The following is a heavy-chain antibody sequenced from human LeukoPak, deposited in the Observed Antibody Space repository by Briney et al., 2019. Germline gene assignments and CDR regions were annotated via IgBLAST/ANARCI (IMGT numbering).Heavy chain of an antibody. V-gene: IGHV3-11*04. CDR1: GFTFSDYY. CDR2: ISSSGSTI. Sequence: PGGSLRLSCAASGFTFSDYYMSWIRQAPGKGLEWVSYISSSGSTIYYADSVKGRFTISRDNAKNSLYLQMNSPRAEDTAVYYCARDPPYDFWSGYYSDWGQGTLVTVSS. D-gene: IGHD3-3*01. J-gene: IGHJ4*02. CDR3: ARDPPYDFWSGYYSD.